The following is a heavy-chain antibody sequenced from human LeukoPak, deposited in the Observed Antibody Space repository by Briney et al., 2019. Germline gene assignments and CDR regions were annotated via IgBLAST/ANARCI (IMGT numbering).Heavy chain of an antibody. CDR3: ARVGRQWRVQDNFFDY. V-gene: IGHV1-8*01. CDR1: GYTFTSYD. Sequence: ASVKVSCKASGYTFTSYDINWVRQATGQGLEWMGWMNPNSGNTGYAQKFRGRVTITRDTSARIAYMELSSLRSEDTAVFYCARVGRQWRVQDNFFDYWGRGTLVSVS. D-gene: IGHD6-19*01. J-gene: IGHJ4*02. CDR2: MNPNSGNT.